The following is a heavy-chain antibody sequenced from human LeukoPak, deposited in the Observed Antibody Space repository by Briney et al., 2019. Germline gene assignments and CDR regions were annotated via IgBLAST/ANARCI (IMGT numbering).Heavy chain of an antibody. Sequence: GASVTVSCKASGYTFTGYYMHWVRQAPGQGLEWMGWINPNSGGTNYAQEFQGRVTMTRDTSISTAYMELSRLRSDDTAVYYCARDRAVDYYDSRGYGMDVWGQGTTVTVSS. CDR1: GYTFTGYY. CDR3: ARDRAVDYYDSRGYGMDV. V-gene: IGHV1-2*02. J-gene: IGHJ6*02. D-gene: IGHD3-22*01. CDR2: INPNSGGT.